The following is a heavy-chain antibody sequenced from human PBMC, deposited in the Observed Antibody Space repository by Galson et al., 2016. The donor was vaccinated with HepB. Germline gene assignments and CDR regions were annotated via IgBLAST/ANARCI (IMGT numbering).Heavy chain of an antibody. CDR2: ISGSGDRT. CDR1: DFTFTSYA. J-gene: IGHJ6*04. CDR3: VQGSTAPAV. Sequence: SLRLSCAASDFTFTSYAMSWVRQAPGKGLEWVSVISGSGDRTEYADSVKGRFTVSRDNSKNTLYLQMNSRRAEDTAVYYCVQGSTAPAVWGKGTAVTVSS. V-gene: IGHV3-23*01. D-gene: IGHD2-2*01.